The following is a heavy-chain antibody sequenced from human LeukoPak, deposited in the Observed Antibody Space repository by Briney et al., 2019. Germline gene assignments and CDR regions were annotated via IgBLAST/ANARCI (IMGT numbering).Heavy chain of an antibody. CDR3: ARTMGWLQSTYYFDY. CDR1: GYTFTGYY. V-gene: IGHV1-2*02. D-gene: IGHD5-24*01. CDR2: INPNSGGT. Sequence: ASVKVSCKASGYTFTGYYIHWVRQAPGQGLEWMGWINPNSGGTSYAQKFQGRVTMTRDTSISTAYMELSRLRSDDTAVYYCARTMGWLQSTYYFDYWGQGTLVTVSS. J-gene: IGHJ4*02.